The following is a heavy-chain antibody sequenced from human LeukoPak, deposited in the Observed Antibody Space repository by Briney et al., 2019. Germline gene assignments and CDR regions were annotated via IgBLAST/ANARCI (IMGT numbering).Heavy chain of an antibody. CDR1: GFTFDDYA. CDR3: AKDSSSWLVGAFDI. Sequence: GGFLRLSCAASGFTFDDYAMHWVRQAPGKGLEWVSGISWNSGSIGYADSVKGRFTISRDNAKNSLYLQMNSLRAEDTALYYCAKDSSSWLVGAFDIWGQGTMVTVSS. V-gene: IGHV3-9*01. CDR2: ISWNSGSI. D-gene: IGHD6-13*01. J-gene: IGHJ3*02.